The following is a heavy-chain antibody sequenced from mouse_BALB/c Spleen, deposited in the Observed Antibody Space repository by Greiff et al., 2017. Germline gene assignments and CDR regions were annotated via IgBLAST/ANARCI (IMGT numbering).Heavy chain of an antibody. Sequence: EVHLVESGGGLVQPGGSRKLSCAASGFTFSSFGMHWVRQAPEKGLEWVAYISSGSSTIYYADTVKGRFTISRDNPKNTLFLQMTSLRSEDTAMYYCARLGYGYDYFDYWGQGTTLTVSS. CDR3: ARLGYGYDYFDY. V-gene: IGHV5-17*02. D-gene: IGHD2-14*01. CDR2: ISSGSSTI. CDR1: GFTFSSFG. J-gene: IGHJ2*01.